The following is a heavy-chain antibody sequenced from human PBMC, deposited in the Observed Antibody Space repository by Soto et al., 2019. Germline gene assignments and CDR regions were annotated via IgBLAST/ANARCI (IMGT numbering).Heavy chain of an antibody. CDR3: TRDVFYFWSGYSAPDYYYGMDV. CDR2: IRSKAYGGTT. D-gene: IGHD3-3*01. V-gene: IGHV3-49*03. Sequence: GGSLRLSCTASGFTFGDYAMSWFRQAPGKGLEWVGFIRSKAYGGTTEYAASVKGRFTISRDDSKSIAYLQMNSLKTEDTAVYYCTRDVFYFWSGYSAPDYYYGMDVWGQGTTVTVSS. J-gene: IGHJ6*02. CDR1: GFTFGDYA.